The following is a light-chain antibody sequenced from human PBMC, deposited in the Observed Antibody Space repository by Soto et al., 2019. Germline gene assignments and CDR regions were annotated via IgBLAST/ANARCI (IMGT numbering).Light chain of an antibody. V-gene: IGKV3-20*01. CDR2: GAS. CDR1: QSVTSDY. CDR3: QLYGTSPRT. Sequence: EIVLTQSPGTLSLSPGERATLSCRASQSVTSDYIAWYQHKPGQAPRLLIYGASSRVTGIPDRFSGSGAGTDFVLTISRLEPEDFAVFYCQLYGTSPRTFGQGTKLEIK. J-gene: IGKJ2*01.